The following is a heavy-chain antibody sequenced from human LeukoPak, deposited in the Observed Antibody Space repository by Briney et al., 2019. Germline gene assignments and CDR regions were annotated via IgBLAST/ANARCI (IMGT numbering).Heavy chain of an antibody. D-gene: IGHD4-17*01. CDR1: GFTFSSYG. J-gene: IGHJ4*02. V-gene: IGHV3-30*03. Sequence: GRSLRLSCAASGFTFSSYGMHWVRQAPGKGLEWVAVISYDGSNKYYADSVKGRFTISRDNSKNTLYLQMNSLRAEDTAVYYCARAHYDYFDYWGQGTLVTVSS. CDR2: ISYDGSNK. CDR3: ARAHYDYFDY.